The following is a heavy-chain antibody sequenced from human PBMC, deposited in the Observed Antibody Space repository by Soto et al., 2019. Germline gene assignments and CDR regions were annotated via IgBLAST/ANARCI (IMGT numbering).Heavy chain of an antibody. V-gene: IGHV3-23*01. J-gene: IGHJ4*02. Sequence: GGSLRLSCTASGFTFSSYAMSWVRQAPEKGLEWVSAISGSGGNTYYADTVKGRFTISRDNSKNTLYLQMNSLIAVDTAVYYCAKSITARPFDYWGQGALVTVSS. CDR1: GFTFSSYA. CDR2: ISGSGGNT. CDR3: AKSITARPFDY. D-gene: IGHD6-6*01.